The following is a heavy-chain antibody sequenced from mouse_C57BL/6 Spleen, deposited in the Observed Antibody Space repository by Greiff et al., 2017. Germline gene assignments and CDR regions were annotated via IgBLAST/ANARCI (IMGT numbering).Heavy chain of an antibody. J-gene: IGHJ1*03. CDR3: ARSPYPTEYFEG. CDR1: GFNIKDYY. V-gene: IGHV14-2*01. CDR2: IDPEDGET. D-gene: IGHD6-1*01. Sequence: EVQLQQSGAELVKPGASVKLSCTASGFNIKDYYMHWVKQRTEQGLEWIGRIDPEDGETKSAPKFQGKATITADTSSNTAYLQLSSLTSDDTAVYYCARSPYPTEYFEGWGTGTTVTVSS.